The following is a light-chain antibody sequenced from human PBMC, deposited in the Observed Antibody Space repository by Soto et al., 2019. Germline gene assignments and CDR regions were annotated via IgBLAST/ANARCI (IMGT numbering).Light chain of an antibody. CDR3: QQYNNWPPIT. J-gene: IGKJ5*01. CDR1: QSVSSN. Sequence: EIVMSQSPATLSVSPGERATLSCRASQSVSSNLAWYQQKPGQAPRLLIYGASTRATGIPARFSASGSGTEFPLTISSLESEDVAVYYFQQYNNWPPITFGQGTRLEIQ. V-gene: IGKV3-15*01. CDR2: GAS.